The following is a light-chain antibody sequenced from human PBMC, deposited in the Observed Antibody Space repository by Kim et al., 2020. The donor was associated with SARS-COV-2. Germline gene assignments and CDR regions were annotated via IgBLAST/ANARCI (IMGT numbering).Light chain of an antibody. V-gene: IGLV2-14*03. CDR2: VVS. CDR3: SSYTSSSTWV. J-gene: IGLJ3*02. CDR1: SGDVGGFNF. Sequence: QSMTISYTDTSGDVGGFNFGCWYQQHPGKAPKIMSCVVSNRPSGVSNRCSGSESGNTASLTISGLRAKVEADYYCSSYTSSSTWVLGGGTKLTVL.